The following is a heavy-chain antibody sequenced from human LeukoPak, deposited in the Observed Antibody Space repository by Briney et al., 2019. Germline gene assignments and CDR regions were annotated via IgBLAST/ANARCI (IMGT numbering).Heavy chain of an antibody. CDR1: GFTFSSYA. V-gene: IGHV3-23*01. CDR3: AKAVYSSSWYGSRGWWVFDY. Sequence: HPGGSLRLSCAASGFTFSSYAMSWVRQAPGKGLEWVSAISGSGGSTYYADSVKGRFTISRDNSKNTLYLQMNSLRAEDTAVYYCAKAVYSSSWYGSRGWWVFDYWGQGTLVTVSS. CDR2: ISGSGGST. J-gene: IGHJ4*02. D-gene: IGHD6-13*01.